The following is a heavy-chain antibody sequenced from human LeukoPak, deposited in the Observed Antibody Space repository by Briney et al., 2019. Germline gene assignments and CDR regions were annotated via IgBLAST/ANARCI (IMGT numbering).Heavy chain of an antibody. CDR3: ATERYSSGWYQPYYGMDV. V-gene: IGHV1-24*01. CDR1: GYTLTELS. D-gene: IGHD6-19*01. Sequence: GASVKVSCKVSGYTLTELSMHWVRQAPGKGLEWMGGFDPEDGETIYAQKFQGGVTMTEDTSTDTAYMELSSLRSEDTAVYYCATERYSSGWYQPYYGMDVWGQGTTVTVSS. J-gene: IGHJ6*02. CDR2: FDPEDGET.